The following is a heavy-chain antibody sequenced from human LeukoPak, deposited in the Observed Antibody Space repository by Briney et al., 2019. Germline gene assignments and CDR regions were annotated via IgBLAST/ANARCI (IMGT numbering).Heavy chain of an antibody. V-gene: IGHV4-59*01. CDR3: ARVGYDYGDYLNWFDP. J-gene: IGHJ5*02. D-gene: IGHD4-17*01. CDR2: IYYSGST. CDR1: GGSISSYY. Sequence: SETLSLTCTVSGGSISSYYWSWIRQPPGKGLEWIGYIYYSGSTNYNPSLKSRVTISVDTSKNQFSLKLSSVTAADTAVYYCARVGYDYGDYLNWFDPWGQGTLVTVSS.